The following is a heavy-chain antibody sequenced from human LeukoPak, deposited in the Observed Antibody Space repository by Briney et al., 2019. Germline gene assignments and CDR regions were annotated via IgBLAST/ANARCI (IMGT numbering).Heavy chain of an antibody. D-gene: IGHD3-22*01. CDR1: GGSISSYY. CDR2: IYYSGST. Sequence: SETLSLTCTVSGGSISSYYWSWIRQPPGKGLEWIGYIYYSGSTNYNPSLKSRVTTSVDTSKNQFSLKLSSVTAADTAVYYCAANYYDSSGYPYWYFDLWGRGTLVTVSS. J-gene: IGHJ2*01. CDR3: AANYYDSSGYPYWYFDL. V-gene: IGHV4-59*01.